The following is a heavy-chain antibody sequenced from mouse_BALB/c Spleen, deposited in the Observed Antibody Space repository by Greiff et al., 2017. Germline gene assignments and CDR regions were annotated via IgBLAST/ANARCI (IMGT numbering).Heavy chain of an antibody. J-gene: IGHJ4*01. D-gene: IGHD2-1*01. CDR3: ARQAIYGNYDAMDY. CDR2: ISSGGGST. Sequence: EVQVVESGGGLVKPGGSLKLSCAASGFAFSSYDMSWVRQTPEKRLEWVAYISSGGGSTYYPDTVKGRFTISRDNAKNTLYLQMSSLKSEDTAMYYCARQAIYGNYDAMDYWGQGTSVTVSS. V-gene: IGHV5-12-1*01. CDR1: GFAFSSYD.